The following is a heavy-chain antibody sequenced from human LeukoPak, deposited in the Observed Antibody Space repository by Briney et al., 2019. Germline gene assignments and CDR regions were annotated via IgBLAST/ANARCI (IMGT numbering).Heavy chain of an antibody. V-gene: IGHV3-53*01. J-gene: IGHJ4*02. Sequence: GGSLRLSCAASGFTVSSNYMSWVRQAPGKGLEWVSIIYTGGATYYPDSVKGRFTISRDNSKNTLYLQMISPRAEDTAVYYCARRYTSSWCLDSWGQGTLVTVSS. CDR2: IYTGGAT. CDR3: ARRYTSSWCLDS. CDR1: GFTVSSNY. D-gene: IGHD6-13*01.